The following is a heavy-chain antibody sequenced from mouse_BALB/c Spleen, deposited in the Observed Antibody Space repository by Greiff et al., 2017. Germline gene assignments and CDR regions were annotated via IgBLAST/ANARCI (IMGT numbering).Heavy chain of an antibody. CDR2: ISNGGGST. J-gene: IGHJ4*01. V-gene: IGHV5-12-2*01. Sequence: EVKLVESGGGLVQPGGSLKLSCAASGFTFSSYTMSWVRQTPEKRLEWVAYISNGGGSTYYPDTVKGRFTISRDNAKNTLYLQMSSLKSEDTAMYYCARHPPYYYGSSYYAMDYWGQGTSVTVSS. CDR3: ARHPPYYYGSSYYAMDY. CDR1: GFTFSSYT. D-gene: IGHD1-1*01.